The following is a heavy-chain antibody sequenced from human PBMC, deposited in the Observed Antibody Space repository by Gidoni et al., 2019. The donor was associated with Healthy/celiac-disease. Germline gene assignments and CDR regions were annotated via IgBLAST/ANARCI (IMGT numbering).Heavy chain of an antibody. V-gene: IGHV1-69*01. D-gene: IGHD6-6*01. CDR2: IIPIVGTA. CDR1: RVTFSRYA. Sequence: QVQLVQSGAEVKKPGSSVKVSCKASRVTFSRYAISWVRQAPGQGLEWMGGIIPIVGTANYAQKFQGRVTITADESTSTAYMELSSLRSEDTAVYYCATGQRTNPPDSSSSLWGQGTLVTVSS. CDR3: ATGQRTNPPDSSSSL. J-gene: IGHJ4*02.